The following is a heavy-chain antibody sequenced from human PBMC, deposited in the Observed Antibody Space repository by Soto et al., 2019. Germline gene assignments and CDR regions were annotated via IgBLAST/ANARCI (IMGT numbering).Heavy chain of an antibody. CDR3: AKETDYVGPPTFDY. Sequence: GGSLRLSCAASGFTFSSYGMHWVRQAPGKGLEWVAVISYDGSNKYYADPVKGRFTISRDNSKNTLYLQMNSLRAEDTAVYYCAKETDYVGPPTFDYWGQGTLVTVSS. V-gene: IGHV3-30*18. D-gene: IGHD4-17*01. CDR1: GFTFSSYG. CDR2: ISYDGSNK. J-gene: IGHJ4*02.